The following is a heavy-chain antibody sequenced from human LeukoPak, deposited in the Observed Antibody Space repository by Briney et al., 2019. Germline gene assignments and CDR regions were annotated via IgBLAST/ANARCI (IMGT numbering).Heavy chain of an antibody. D-gene: IGHD5-18*01. J-gene: IGHJ4*02. Sequence: ASVKVSCKASGYTFTSYGISWVRQAPGQGLEWMGWISAYNGNTNYAQKLQGRVTMTTDTSTSTAYMELRSLRSDDTAVYYCARAYLNTAMAYFDYWGLGTLVTVSS. CDR3: ARAYLNTAMAYFDY. CDR1: GYTFTSYG. CDR2: ISAYNGNT. V-gene: IGHV1-18*01.